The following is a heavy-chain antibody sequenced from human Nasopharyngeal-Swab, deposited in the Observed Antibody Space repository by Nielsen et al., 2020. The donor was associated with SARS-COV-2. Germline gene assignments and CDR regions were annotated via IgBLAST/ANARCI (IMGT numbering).Heavy chain of an antibody. J-gene: IGHJ4*02. V-gene: IGHV1-18*01. D-gene: IGHD6-19*01. CDR2: ISAYNGNT. Sequence: ASVKVYCKASGFTFTSSAVQWVRQARGQRLEWMGWISAYNGNTNYAQKLQGRVTMTTDTSTSTAYMELRSLRSDDTAVYYCARMKRLGWLVEGRFDYWGQGTLVTVSS. CDR1: GFTFTSSA. CDR3: ARMKRLGWLVEGRFDY.